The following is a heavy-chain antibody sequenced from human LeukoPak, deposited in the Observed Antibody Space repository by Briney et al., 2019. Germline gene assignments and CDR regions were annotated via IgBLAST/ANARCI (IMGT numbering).Heavy chain of an antibody. J-gene: IGHJ3*02. Sequence: VKPSETLSLTCTVSGGSISSGDYYWSWIRQPPGKGLEWIGYIYYSGSTYYNPSLKSRVTISVDTSKNQFSLKLSSVTAADTAVYYCAREGDYGDPGGHDAFDIWGQGTMVTVSS. CDR2: IYYSGST. CDR1: GGSISSGDYY. V-gene: IGHV4-30-4*08. CDR3: AREGDYGDPGGHDAFDI. D-gene: IGHD4-17*01.